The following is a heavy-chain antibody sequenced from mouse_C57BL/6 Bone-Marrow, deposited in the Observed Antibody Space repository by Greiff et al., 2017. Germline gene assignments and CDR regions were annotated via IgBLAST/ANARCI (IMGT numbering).Heavy chain of an antibody. CDR3: SSRRRFAY. Sequence: VHVVESGGDFVKPGGSLQLSCEASGFTFSSYGMSWVSQTPDKRLEWVATISSGGSYPYYPDSVKGRFTISRDKSNNTLYLQMSSLKSEDTAMYYCSSRRRFAYWGQGTLVTVSA. J-gene: IGHJ3*01. V-gene: IGHV5-6*01. CDR2: ISSGGSYP. CDR1: GFTFSSYG.